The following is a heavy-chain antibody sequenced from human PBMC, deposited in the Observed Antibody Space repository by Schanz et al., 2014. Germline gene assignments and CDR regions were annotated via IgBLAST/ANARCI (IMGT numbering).Heavy chain of an antibody. J-gene: IGHJ5*02. CDR1: GFIFRTYG. D-gene: IGHD3-10*01. Sequence: QVHLVESGGGVVQPGGSLRLSCAASGFIFRTYGMHWVRQAPGKGLEWVAFIHYDGTYKYYADSVKGRFTISRDNSENTLYLQMISLRAEDTAVYYCARAPPLVRGIAGWFGPWGQGSLVTVSS. V-gene: IGHV3-30*02. CDR3: ARAPPLVRGIAGWFGP. CDR2: IHYDGTYK.